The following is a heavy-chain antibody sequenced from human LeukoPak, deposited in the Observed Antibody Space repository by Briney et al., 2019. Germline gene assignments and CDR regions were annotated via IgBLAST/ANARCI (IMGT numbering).Heavy chain of an antibody. CDR2: IYYSGDT. J-gene: IGHJ5*02. CDR1: GGSISSGGYY. D-gene: IGHD6-13*01. Sequence: SETLSLTCTVSGGSISSGGYYWSWIRQHPGKGLEWIGYIYYSGDTYYNPSLKSRITISVDTSKNQFSLMLSSVTAADTAVYYCGGAATGTVGWFDPWGQGTLVTVSS. V-gene: IGHV4-31*03. CDR3: GGAATGTVGWFDP.